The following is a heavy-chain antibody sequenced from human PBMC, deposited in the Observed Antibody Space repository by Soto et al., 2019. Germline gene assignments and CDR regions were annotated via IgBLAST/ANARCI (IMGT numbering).Heavy chain of an antibody. CDR2: IYHSAST. D-gene: IGHD2-15*01. J-gene: IGHJ4*02. V-gene: IGHV4-30-2*01. CDR3: ARGQVVAAQH. Sequence: QLQLQESGSGLVKPSQTLSLTCAVSGGSISSGGYSWSWIRQPPGKGLGWIGYIYHSASTHYNPSLTRRVTRSVARSKNQSSLKLSSVTSADTALYYCARGQVVAAQHWGQGTLVTVSS. CDR1: GGSISSGGYS.